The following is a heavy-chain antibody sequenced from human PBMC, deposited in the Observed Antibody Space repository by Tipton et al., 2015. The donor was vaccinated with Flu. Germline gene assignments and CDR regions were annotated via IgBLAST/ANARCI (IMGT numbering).Heavy chain of an antibody. D-gene: IGHD3-3*01. CDR3: AREVDDSFWRGWYLDL. J-gene: IGHJ2*01. CDR2: IGRGGDT. V-gene: IGHV3-13*01. Sequence: SLRLSCAVSGFTFSRSDMHWVRQAPGKGLEWVSAIGRGGDTYYADSVKGRFTISRDNAKNSLYLQMNGLGAGDTAVYYCAREVDDSFWRGWYLDLWGRGTLVTVSS. CDR1: GFTFSRSD.